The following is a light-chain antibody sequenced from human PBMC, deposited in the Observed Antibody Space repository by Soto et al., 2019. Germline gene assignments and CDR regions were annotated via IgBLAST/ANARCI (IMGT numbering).Light chain of an antibody. CDR2: GAS. Sequence: EIVLTQSPGTLSLSPGGRATLSCRASQSVSSSYLAWYQQKPGQAPRLLIYGASSRATGIPDRFSGSGSGTDFTLTISRLEPEDFAVYYCQQYGRTFGQGTRL. CDR3: QQYGRT. J-gene: IGKJ5*01. V-gene: IGKV3-20*01. CDR1: QSVSSSY.